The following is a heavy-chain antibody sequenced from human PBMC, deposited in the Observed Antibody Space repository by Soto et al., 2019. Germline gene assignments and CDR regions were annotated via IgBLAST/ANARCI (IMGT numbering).Heavy chain of an antibody. CDR2: IYYSGST. CDR3: AREGSRYYDFWSGYSPGSGMDV. D-gene: IGHD3-3*01. Sequence: PSETLSLTCTVSGGSISSYYWSWIRQPPGKGLEWIGYIYYSGSTNYNPSLKSRVTISVDTSKNQFSLKLSSVTAADTAVYYCAREGSRYYDFWSGYSPGSGMDVWGQGTTVTVSS. J-gene: IGHJ6*02. V-gene: IGHV4-59*01. CDR1: GGSISSYY.